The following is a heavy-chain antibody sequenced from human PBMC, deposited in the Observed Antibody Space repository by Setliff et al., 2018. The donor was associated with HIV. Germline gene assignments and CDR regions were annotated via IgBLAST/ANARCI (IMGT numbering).Heavy chain of an antibody. D-gene: IGHD5-18*01. Sequence: SETLSLTCTVSGDSISSGGYYWSWIRQAPGKGLEWLVYIYYSGGTSYNSHPSRKSRLTILVDTSKNQFSLRLSSVAAADTAVYYCARRTYSPGPFWYFDIWGRGTLVTVSS. CDR2: IYYSGGT. J-gene: IGHJ2*01. CDR3: ARRTYSPGPFWYFDI. V-gene: IGHV4-61*08. CDR1: GDSISSGGYY.